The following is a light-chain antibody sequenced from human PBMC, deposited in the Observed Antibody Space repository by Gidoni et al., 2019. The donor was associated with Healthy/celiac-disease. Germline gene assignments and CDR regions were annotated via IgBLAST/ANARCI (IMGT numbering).Light chain of an antibody. Sequence: DIVMTQSPDSLAASLGERATISCKSSQSVLYSSNNKNYLAWYQQKPGQPPRLLIYWASTRDSGVPDRFSGSGSGTDFTLTISSLQAEDVAVYYCQQYYSTPWTFGQGTKVEIK. V-gene: IGKV4-1*01. J-gene: IGKJ1*01. CDR3: QQYYSTPWT. CDR1: QSVLYSSNNKNY. CDR2: WAS.